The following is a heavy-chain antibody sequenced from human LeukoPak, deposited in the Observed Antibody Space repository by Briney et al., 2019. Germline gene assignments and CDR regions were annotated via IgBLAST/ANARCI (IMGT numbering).Heavy chain of an antibody. CDR2: IYYSGST. J-gene: IGHJ4*02. V-gene: IGHV4-39*01. Sequence: SETLSLTCTVSGGSISSSSYYWGWIRQPPGKGLEWIGSIYYSGSTYCNPSLRSRVTISVDTSKNQFSLKLSSVTAADTAVYYCASDQLLLYALDYWGQGTLVTVSS. D-gene: IGHD2-2*01. CDR1: GGSISSSSYY. CDR3: ASDQLLLYALDY.